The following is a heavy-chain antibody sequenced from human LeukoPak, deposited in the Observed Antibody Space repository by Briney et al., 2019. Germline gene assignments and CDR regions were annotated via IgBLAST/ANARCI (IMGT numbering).Heavy chain of an antibody. D-gene: IGHD3-16*02. Sequence: SETLSLTCTVSGGSISSYYWSWIRQPPGKGLEWIGYIYYSGSTNYSPSLKSRVTISVDTSKNQFSLKLSSVTAADTAVYYCARALYDDYVWGSYRYFDYWGQGTLVTVSS. J-gene: IGHJ4*02. CDR2: IYYSGST. V-gene: IGHV4-59*01. CDR1: GGSISSYY. CDR3: ARALYDDYVWGSYRYFDY.